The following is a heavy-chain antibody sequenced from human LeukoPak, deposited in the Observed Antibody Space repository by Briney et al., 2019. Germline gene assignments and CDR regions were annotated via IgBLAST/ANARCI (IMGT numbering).Heavy chain of an antibody. CDR3: AKDSGWIQFID. CDR2: VTPSGDPT. V-gene: IGHV3-23*01. D-gene: IGHD5-24*01. J-gene: IGHJ4*02. CDR1: GFTFSTYG. Sequence: PGGSLRLSCAGSGFTFSTYGMNWVRQAPGKGLEWVSGVTPSGDPTYYADSVKGRFIISRDNSKNTMYPQMNSLRAEDTGVYYCAKDSGWIQFIDWGQGTPVTVSS.